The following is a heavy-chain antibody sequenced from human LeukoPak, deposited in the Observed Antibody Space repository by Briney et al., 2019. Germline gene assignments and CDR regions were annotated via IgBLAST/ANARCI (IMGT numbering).Heavy chain of an antibody. CDR2: MNPNSGNT. D-gene: IGHD4-17*01. V-gene: IGHV1-8*03. J-gene: IGHJ4*02. Sequence: ASVKVSCKASGYTFTSYDINWVRRATGQGLEWMGWMNPNSGNTGYAQKFQGRVTITRNTSISTAYMELSSLRSEDTAVYYCARGLSHGDYSYYFDYWGQGTLVTVSS. CDR1: GYTFTSYD. CDR3: ARGLSHGDYSYYFDY.